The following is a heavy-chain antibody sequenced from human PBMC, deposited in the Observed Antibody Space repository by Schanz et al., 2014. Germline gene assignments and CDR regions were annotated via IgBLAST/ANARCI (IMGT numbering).Heavy chain of an antibody. Sequence: QLHQWGAGLLKPSETLSLTCAVSGGSFSAYYWSWIRQPPGKGLEWIGEISYNGGANNPSLQGRVTISGDPSKKEVSLKLSSVTAADTAVYYCARDLSRGYSYGRRQSDAFDIWGQGTMVTVSS. V-gene: IGHV4-34*01. CDR2: ISYNGGA. D-gene: IGHD5-18*01. CDR3: ARDLSRGYSYGRRQSDAFDI. CDR1: GGSFSAYY. J-gene: IGHJ3*02.